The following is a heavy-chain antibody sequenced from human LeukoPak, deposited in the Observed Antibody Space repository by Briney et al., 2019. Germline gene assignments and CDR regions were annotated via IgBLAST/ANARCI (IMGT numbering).Heavy chain of an antibody. J-gene: IGHJ4*02. Sequence: PGGSLRLSCAASGFTFRSFGMSWVRQAPGKGLEWVSGISSSGSSAYYADFVKGRFTISRDNSRNTTLLQMNSLRADDTALYYCAKGHPSYNWHFIDYWGQGTLVTVSS. V-gene: IGHV3-23*01. CDR2: ISSSGSSA. CDR1: GFTFRSFG. CDR3: AKGHPSYNWHFIDY. D-gene: IGHD1-1*01.